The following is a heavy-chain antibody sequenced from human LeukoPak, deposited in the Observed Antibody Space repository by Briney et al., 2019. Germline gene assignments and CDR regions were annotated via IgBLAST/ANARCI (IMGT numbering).Heavy chain of an antibody. CDR1: GFTFSNYW. J-gene: IGHJ4*02. CDR2: INSDGSAT. V-gene: IGHV3-74*01. Sequence: GESLRLSCAASGFTFSNYWMHWVRQAPGKGLVWVSRINSDGSATTYADSVGGRFTISRDNAKNTLYLQMNSLRVEDTGVYYCARGPQLSGYWVQGTLVTVSS. CDR3: ARGPQLSGY. D-gene: IGHD5-18*01.